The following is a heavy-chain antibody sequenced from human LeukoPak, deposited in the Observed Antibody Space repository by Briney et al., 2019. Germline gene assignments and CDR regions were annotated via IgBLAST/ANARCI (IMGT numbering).Heavy chain of an antibody. D-gene: IGHD1-26*01. Sequence: GGSLRLSCAASGFTFSDNYMTWVRQAPGKGLEWVSSIYSAGATHYAESVKGRFTISRDNAKNSLYLQMNSLRAEDTAIYYCTRDYRGTFDYWGQGTLVTVSS. CDR1: GFTFSDNY. J-gene: IGHJ4*02. CDR2: IYSAGAT. CDR3: TRDYRGTFDY. V-gene: IGHV3-69-1*02.